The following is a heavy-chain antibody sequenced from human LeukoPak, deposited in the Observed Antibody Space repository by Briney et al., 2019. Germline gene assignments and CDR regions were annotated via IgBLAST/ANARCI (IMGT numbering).Heavy chain of an antibody. J-gene: IGHJ1*01. CDR3: ARGDGPTVTADYFQN. V-gene: IGHV3-9*01. D-gene: IGHD2-21*02. Sequence: PGRSLRLSCAASGFTFDDYAMHWVRQAPGKGLEWVSSINWNSDKVAYVDSVKGRFNISRDNAKNSLFLEMNSLRDEDTAFYYCARGDGPTVTADYFQNWGQGTLVTVS. CDR2: INWNSDKV. CDR1: GFTFDDYA.